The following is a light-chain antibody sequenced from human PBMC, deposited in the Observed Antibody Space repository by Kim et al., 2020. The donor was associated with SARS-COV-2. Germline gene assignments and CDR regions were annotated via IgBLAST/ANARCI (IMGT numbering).Light chain of an antibody. CDR2: KAS. J-gene: IGKJ2*01. V-gene: IGKV1-5*03. CDR3: QCYNGFSFT. CDR1: HNINNW. Sequence: DIQLRQSPSTLSASVGDSVTITCRASHNINNWLAWYQQKPGKVPKVVIYKASILEGGVPGRFSGGGSGTEFTLTITSLQPDDAATYYCQCYNGFSFTFGQGTKGDIK.